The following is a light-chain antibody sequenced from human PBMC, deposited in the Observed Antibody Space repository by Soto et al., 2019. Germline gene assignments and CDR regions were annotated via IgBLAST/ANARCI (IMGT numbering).Light chain of an antibody. V-gene: IGKV1-9*01. CDR1: QGISSY. CDR3: QQLESYTST. J-gene: IGKJ4*01. CDR2: AAS. Sequence: DIQWTQSPSFLSASVGDRVTITCRATQGISSYLAWYQKKPGKDPNLLIYAASTLQSGVPSRFSGSVSGTDFNLTISRLQTEDCATYYCQQLESYTSTFCGGTKVDIK.